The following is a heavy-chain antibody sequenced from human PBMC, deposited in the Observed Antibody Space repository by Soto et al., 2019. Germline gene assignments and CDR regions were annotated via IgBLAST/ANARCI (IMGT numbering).Heavy chain of an antibody. CDR2: IIPILGIV. V-gene: IGHV1-69*04. CDR1: GGTFSIYT. J-gene: IGHJ5*02. D-gene: IGHD4-4*01. CDR3: ARENSNRNWFDP. Sequence: SVKVSCKASGGTFSIYTISWVRQAPGQGLEWMGRIIPILGIVNYAQKFQGRVTITADKSTSTAYMELSSLRSEDTAVYYCARENSNRNWFDPWGQGTLVSVSS.